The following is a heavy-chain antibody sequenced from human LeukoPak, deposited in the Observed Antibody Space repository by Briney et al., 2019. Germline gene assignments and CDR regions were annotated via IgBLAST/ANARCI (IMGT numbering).Heavy chain of an antibody. V-gene: IGHV3-30-3*01. Sequence: GRSLRLSCAASGFTFISYAMHWVRQAPGKGLEWVAVISYDGSNKYYADSVKGRFTISRDNSKNTLYLQMNSLRAEDTAVYYCARRRGGYVKSRQYYFDYWGQGTLVTVSS. CDR1: GFTFISYA. D-gene: IGHD5-12*01. J-gene: IGHJ4*02. CDR2: ISYDGSNK. CDR3: ARRRGGYVKSRQYYFDY.